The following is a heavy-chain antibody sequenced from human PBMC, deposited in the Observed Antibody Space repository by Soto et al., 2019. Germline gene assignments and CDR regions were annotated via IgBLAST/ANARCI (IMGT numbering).Heavy chain of an antibody. CDR1: GGTFSSYT. Sequence: QVQLVQSGAEVKKPGSSVKVSCKASGGTFSSYTISWVRQAPGQGLEWMGRIIPILGIANYAQKFQGRVTITAEKSTSTAYMELSSLRSEDTAVYYCAREWIQLWRFSYGMDVWGQGTTVTVSS. J-gene: IGHJ6*02. CDR3: AREWIQLWRFSYGMDV. CDR2: IIPILGIA. V-gene: IGHV1-69*08. D-gene: IGHD5-18*01.